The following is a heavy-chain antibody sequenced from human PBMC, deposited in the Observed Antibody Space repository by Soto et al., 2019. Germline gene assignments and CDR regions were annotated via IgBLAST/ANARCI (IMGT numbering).Heavy chain of an antibody. D-gene: IGHD5-12*01. CDR1: GFTFSSYS. CDR2: ISSSSSYI. CDR3: ARDSGYDLGGMDV. J-gene: IGHJ6*02. V-gene: IGHV3-21*01. Sequence: PGGSLRLSCAASGFTFSSYSMNWVRQAPGKGLEWVSAISSSSSYIYYADSVKGRFTIPRDNAKNSLYLQMNSLRAEDTAVYYCARDSGYDLGGMDVWGQGTTVTVSS.